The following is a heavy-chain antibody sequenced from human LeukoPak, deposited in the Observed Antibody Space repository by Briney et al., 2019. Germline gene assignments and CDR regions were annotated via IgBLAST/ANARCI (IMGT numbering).Heavy chain of an antibody. Sequence: SETLSLTCTVSGGSISSGDYYWSWIRQPPGKGLEWIGYIYYSGGTYYNPSLKSRVTISVDTSKNQFSLKLSSVTAADTAVYYCARARSAAFDIWGQGTMVTVSS. J-gene: IGHJ3*02. CDR2: IYYSGGT. V-gene: IGHV4-30-4*01. CDR3: ARARSAAFDI. CDR1: GGSISSGDYY.